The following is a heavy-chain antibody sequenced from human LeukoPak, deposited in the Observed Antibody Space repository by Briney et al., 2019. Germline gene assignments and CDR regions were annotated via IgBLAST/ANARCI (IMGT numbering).Heavy chain of an antibody. J-gene: IGHJ4*02. CDR2: ISPGDSDA. V-gene: IGHV5-51*01. CDR3: ARQAYCGGDCSANFGY. CDR1: GYRFTSHW. D-gene: IGHD2-21*02. Sequence: GESPKISCKGSGYRFTSHWIGWVRQTPGKGLEWMGIISPGDSDARYSPSFQGQVTISADKSINTAYLQWSSLKASDTAMYYCARQAYCGGDCSANFGYWGQGTLVTVSS.